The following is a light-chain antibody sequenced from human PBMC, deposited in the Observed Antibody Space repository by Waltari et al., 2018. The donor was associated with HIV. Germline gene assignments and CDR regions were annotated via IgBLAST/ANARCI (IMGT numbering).Light chain of an antibody. CDR2: CAS. Sequence: DMKLTQSRPSPPASVGDGVTLTCRASQGIGTYVNWYQQKPGRAPSLLIFCASNVQSGVPSRFSGSGSATLFRLTISALQPEDYATYFCQQTYDTPLTFGQGTPVDVK. CDR3: QQTYDTPLT. V-gene: IGKV1-39*01. J-gene: IGKJ1*01. CDR1: QGIGTY.